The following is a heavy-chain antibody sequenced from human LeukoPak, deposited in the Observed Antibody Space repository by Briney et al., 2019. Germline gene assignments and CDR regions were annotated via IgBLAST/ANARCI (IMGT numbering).Heavy chain of an antibody. D-gene: IGHD6-19*01. CDR3: ARHLYSSGPSPPMWFDP. CDR1: GYSFTSYW. CDR2: IDPSDSYT. J-gene: IGHJ5*02. V-gene: IGHV5-10-1*01. Sequence: GESLRISCKGSGYSFTSYWISWVRQIPGEGLEWMGRIDPSDSYTNYSPSFQGHVTISADKSISTAYLQWSSLKASDTAMYYCARHLYSSGPSPPMWFDPWGQGTLVTVSS.